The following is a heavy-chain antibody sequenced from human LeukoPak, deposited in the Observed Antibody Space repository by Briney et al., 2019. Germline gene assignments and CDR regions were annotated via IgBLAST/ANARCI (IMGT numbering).Heavy chain of an antibody. CDR3: ARGMRSHYYDFTGLYYYYLDL. V-gene: IGHV1-69*05. CDR2: IIPIFGST. CDR1: AGSFSGQA. Sequence: SVKVSCKAAAGSFSGQAVTWVRQAPGQGPECLGRIIPIFGSTEYAQKFQGRVTITTDKSATTAYMELTGLTSDDTAVYYCARGMRSHYYDFTGLYYYYLDLWGKGTMVTVSS. J-gene: IGHJ6*03. D-gene: IGHD3/OR15-3a*01.